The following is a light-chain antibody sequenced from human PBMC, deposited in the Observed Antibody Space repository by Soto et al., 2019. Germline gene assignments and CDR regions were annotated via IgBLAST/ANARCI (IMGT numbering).Light chain of an antibody. CDR3: QQYNLHSK. CDR2: DAS. V-gene: IGKV1-5*01. J-gene: IGKJ5*01. Sequence: IHVTKSPSTLSLSLAVTVTITFRASQSISRWLAWYQQKPGKAPQALIYDASSLKSGVPSRFSGNGSGTEFTLTISSLQPDDFATYYCQQYNLHSKFGQGTRLEIK. CDR1: QSISRW.